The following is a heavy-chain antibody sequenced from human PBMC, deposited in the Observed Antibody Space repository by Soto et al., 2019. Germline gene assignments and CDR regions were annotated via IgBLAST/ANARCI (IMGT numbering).Heavy chain of an antibody. J-gene: IGHJ4*02. V-gene: IGHV3-15*01. CDR2: IKSKTDGGTT. D-gene: IGHD5-12*01. CDR3: TTAVLFPTRNGYSGYDEFDY. CDR1: GFTFSSYA. Sequence: PGGSLRLSCAASGFTFSSYAMSWVRQAPGKGLEWVGRIKSKTDGGTTDYAAPVKGRFTISRDDSKNTLYLQMNSLKTEDTAVYYCTTAVLFPTRNGYSGYDEFDYWGQGTLVTVSS.